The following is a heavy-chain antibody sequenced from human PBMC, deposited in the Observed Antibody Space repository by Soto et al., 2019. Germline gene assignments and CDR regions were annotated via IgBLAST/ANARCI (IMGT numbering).Heavy chain of an antibody. CDR3: TRDSDSTYYDILTGYRIYYYGMDV. V-gene: IGHV3-49*04. CDR1: GFTFGDYA. CDR2: IRSKAYGGTT. D-gene: IGHD3-9*01. Sequence: LRLSCTASGFTFGDYAMSWVRQAPGKGLEWVGFIRSKAYGGTTEYAASVKGRFTISRDDSKSIAYLQMNSLKTEDTAVYYCTRDSDSTYYDILTGYRIYYYGMDVWGQGTTVTVSS. J-gene: IGHJ6*02.